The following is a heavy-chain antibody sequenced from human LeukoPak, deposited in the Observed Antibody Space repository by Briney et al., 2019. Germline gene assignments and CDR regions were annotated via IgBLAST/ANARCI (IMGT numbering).Heavy chain of an antibody. CDR3: ARSLSTPSYYYDSSGYYGY. V-gene: IGHV3-21*04. CDR1: GFTFSSYS. CDR2: ISSSSSYI. J-gene: IGHJ4*02. D-gene: IGHD3-22*01. Sequence: GGSLRLSCAASGFTFSSYSMNWVRQAPGKGLEWVSSISSSSSYIYYADSVKGRFTISRDNAKNSLYLQMNSLRAEDTAVYYCARSLSTPSYYYDSSGYYGYWGQGTLVTVSS.